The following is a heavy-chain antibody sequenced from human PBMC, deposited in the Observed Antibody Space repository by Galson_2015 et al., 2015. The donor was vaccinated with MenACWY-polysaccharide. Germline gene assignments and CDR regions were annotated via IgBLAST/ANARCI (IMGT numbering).Heavy chain of an antibody. CDR1: GYTFTSYG. CDR2: ISAYNGGA. J-gene: IGHJ4*02. D-gene: IGHD2-2*01. Sequence: SVKVSCKASGYTFTSYGISWVRQAPGQGLEWMGWISAYNGGANYAQKLQGRITMTIDTLTTTGYMELRSLRSDDTALYYCTRVGAYCTRTSCHDYWGQGTLVTVSS. CDR3: TRVGAYCTRTSCHDY. V-gene: IGHV1-18*01.